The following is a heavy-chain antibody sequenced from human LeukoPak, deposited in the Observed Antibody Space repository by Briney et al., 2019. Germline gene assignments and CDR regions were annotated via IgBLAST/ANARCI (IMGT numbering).Heavy chain of an antibody. J-gene: IGHJ4*02. CDR3: TKRVKYGGTWDHFAD. Sequence: GRSLRLSCAASGFTFSSYAMSWVRQAPGKGLEWVSAISGSGGSTYYADSVKGRFTISRDNSKSTLILQMNSLRVEDTALYYCTKRVKYGGTWDHFADWGQGTLVTVSS. V-gene: IGHV3-23*01. CDR1: GFTFSSYA. D-gene: IGHD1-26*01. CDR2: ISGSGGST.